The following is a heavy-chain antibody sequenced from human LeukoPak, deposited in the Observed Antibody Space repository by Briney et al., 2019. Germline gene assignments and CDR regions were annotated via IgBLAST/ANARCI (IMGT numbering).Heavy chain of an antibody. J-gene: IGHJ4*02. Sequence: GGSLRLSCAVSGFIFSSYGMSWVRQAPGKGLEWVPVSGSGGSTYYADSVKGRFTISRDNSKNTLYLQMNSLRAEDTAVYYCAKGDYSGSYYFDYWGQGTLVTVSS. CDR3: AKGDYSGSYYFDY. D-gene: IGHD1-26*01. CDR2: SGSGGST. V-gene: IGHV3-23*01. CDR1: GFIFSSYG.